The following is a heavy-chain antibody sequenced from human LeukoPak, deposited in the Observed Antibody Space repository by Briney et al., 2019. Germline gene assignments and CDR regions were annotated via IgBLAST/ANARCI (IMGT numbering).Heavy chain of an antibody. Sequence: GGSLRLSCSASGFTFISSWMNLVRQAPGKGLEWVASITPNGSEKYYVDSVRGRFTISRDDDKNSVYLQMNSLRAEDTAVYYCARDRAYKAFDYWGQGNLVSVSS. CDR1: GFTFISSW. V-gene: IGHV3-7*01. CDR3: ARDRAYKAFDY. J-gene: IGHJ4*02. CDR2: ITPNGSEK. D-gene: IGHD5-24*01.